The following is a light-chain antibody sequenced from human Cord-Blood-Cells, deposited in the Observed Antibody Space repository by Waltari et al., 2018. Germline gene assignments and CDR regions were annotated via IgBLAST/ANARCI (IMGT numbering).Light chain of an antibody. Sequence: EIVMTQSQATLSVSPGERATLSCRASQSVSSNLAWYQQKPGQAPRLLIYGASTRATGIPARFSGSWSGTEFTLTISSLQSEDFAVYYCQQYNNWPPLTFGGGTKVEIK. CDR2: GAS. CDR1: QSVSSN. CDR3: QQYNNWPPLT. V-gene: IGKV3-15*01. J-gene: IGKJ4*01.